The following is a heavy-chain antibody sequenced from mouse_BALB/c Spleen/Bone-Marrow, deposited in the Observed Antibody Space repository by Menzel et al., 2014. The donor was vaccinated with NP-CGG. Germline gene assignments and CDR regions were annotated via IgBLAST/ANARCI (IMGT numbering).Heavy chain of an antibody. Sequence: EVMLVESGGGLVKSGGSLKLSCAASGFTFSNYGMSWVGQTPEKRLEWVATIRGGGSYTFYSDSVKGRFTISRDNAKNNLYLQLSSLRSEDTALYYCARHAYYDQTEVSFVYWGQGTLVTISA. V-gene: IGHV5-9-2*01. CDR1: GFTFSNYG. J-gene: IGHJ3*01. CDR3: ARHAYYDQTEVSFVY. CDR2: IRGGGSYT. D-gene: IGHD2-4*01.